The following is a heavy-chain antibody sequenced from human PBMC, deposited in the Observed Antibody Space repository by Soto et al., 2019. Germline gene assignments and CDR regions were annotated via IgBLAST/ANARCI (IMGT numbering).Heavy chain of an antibody. Sequence: ASVKVSCATSGFTFSSDWMHWVRQAPGEGLVWVSRINKDGSYKNYADFVEGRFTISRDDAKSELYLQMDRLRAEDTAVYYCARGGLEPFDYLGQGALVTVSS. CDR1: GFTFSSDW. V-gene: IGHV3-74*01. J-gene: IGHJ4*02. D-gene: IGHD1-1*01. CDR2: INKDGSYK. CDR3: ARGGLEPFDY.